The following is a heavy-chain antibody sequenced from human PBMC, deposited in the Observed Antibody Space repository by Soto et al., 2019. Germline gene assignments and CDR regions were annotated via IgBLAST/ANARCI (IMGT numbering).Heavy chain of an antibody. D-gene: IGHD2-2*01. CDR3: ARVSADIVVVPAAMLVGWFDP. CDR1: GYSISSGYY. J-gene: IGHJ5*02. V-gene: IGHV4-38-2*01. CDR2: IYHSGST. Sequence: SETLSLTCAVSGYSISSGYYWGFIRQPPGKGLEWIGSIYHSGSTYYNPSLKSRVTISVDTSKNQFSLKLSSVTAADTAVYYCARVSADIVVVPAAMLVGWFDPWGQGTLVTVS.